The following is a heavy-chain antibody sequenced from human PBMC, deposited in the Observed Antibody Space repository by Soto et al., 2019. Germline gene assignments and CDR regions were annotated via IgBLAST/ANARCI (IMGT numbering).Heavy chain of an antibody. V-gene: IGHV3-7*01. D-gene: IGHD5-12*01. CDR2: INQDGSAK. J-gene: IGHJ4*02. Sequence: EGQLVESGGGLVQPGGSLRLSCVASGFTFSTYWMSWVRQAPGKGLEWVANINQDGSAKYYVDSVNGRFTISRDNAKNSLYLKMKSMGTEDTAVYYCVHPQLLTTIKCGYWGQGTMVTVSS. CDR1: GFTFSTYW. CDR3: VHPQLLTTIKCGY.